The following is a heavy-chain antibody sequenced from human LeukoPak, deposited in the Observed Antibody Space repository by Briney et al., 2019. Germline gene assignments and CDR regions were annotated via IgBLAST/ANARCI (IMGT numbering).Heavy chain of an antibody. CDR2: IWYDGSNK. CDR3: AREYCSSTSCYEIDY. V-gene: IGHV3-33*01. J-gene: IGHJ4*02. CDR1: GFTFSSYG. Sequence: GGSLRLSCAASGFTFSSYGMHWVRQAPGKGLEWVAVIWYDGSNKYYADSVKGRFTISRDNSKNTLYLQMNSLRAEDTAVYYCAREYCSSTSCYEIDYWGQGTLVTVSS. D-gene: IGHD2-2*01.